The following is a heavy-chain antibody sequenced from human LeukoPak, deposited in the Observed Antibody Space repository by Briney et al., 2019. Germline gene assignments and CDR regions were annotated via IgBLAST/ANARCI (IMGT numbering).Heavy chain of an antibody. V-gene: IGHV3-23*01. CDR2: MTCTSGDT. CDR3: ARVIAPRLDAFDV. D-gene: IGHD6-6*01. Sequence: GGSLRLSCAASGFTFSDYAMTWVRQAPGKGLEWVSTMTCTSGDTFYADSVKGRFTISRDNSENTLFLQMNGLGAEDAAVYYCARVIAPRLDAFDVWGQGTMVTVSS. J-gene: IGHJ3*01. CDR1: GFTFSDYA.